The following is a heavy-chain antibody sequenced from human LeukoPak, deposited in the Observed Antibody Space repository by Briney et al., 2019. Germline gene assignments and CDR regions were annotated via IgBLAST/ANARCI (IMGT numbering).Heavy chain of an antibody. V-gene: IGHV4-34*01. CDR1: GGSFSGYY. CDR2: INHSGST. J-gene: IGHJ3*02. Sequence: SETLSLTCAVYGGSFSGYYWSWIRQPPGKGLEWIGEINHSGSTNYNPSLKSRVTISVDTSKNQFSLKLSSVTAADTAVYYCARDITIRGAFDIWGQGTMVTVSS. CDR3: ARDITIRGAFDI. D-gene: IGHD3-10*01.